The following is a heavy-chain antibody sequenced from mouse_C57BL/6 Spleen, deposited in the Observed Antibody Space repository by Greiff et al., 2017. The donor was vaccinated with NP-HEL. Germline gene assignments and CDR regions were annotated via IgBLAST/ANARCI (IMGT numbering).Heavy chain of an antibody. D-gene: IGHD2-12*01. J-gene: IGHJ3*01. CDR3: ARPYYNPFAY. CDR1: GFTFSDYG. CDR2: ISSGSSTI. V-gene: IGHV5-17*01. Sequence: DVHLVESGGGLVKPGGSLKLSCAASGFTFSDYGMHWVRQAPEKGLEWVAYISSGSSTIYYADTVKGRFTISRDNAKNTLFLQMTSLRSEDTAMYYCARPYYNPFAYWGQGTLVTVSA.